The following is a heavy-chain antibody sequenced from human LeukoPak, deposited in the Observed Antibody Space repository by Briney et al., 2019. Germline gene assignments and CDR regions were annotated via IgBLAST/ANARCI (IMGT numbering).Heavy chain of an antibody. Sequence: GSLRLSCAASGFTFSSYAMSWVRQAPGKGLEWIGEINHSGSTNYNPSLKSRVTISVDTSKNQFSLKLSSVTAADTAVYYCARGFYSSSWYGWTTFDPWGQGTLVTVSS. V-gene: IGHV4-34*01. CDR1: GFTFSSYA. J-gene: IGHJ5*02. CDR3: ARGFYSSSWYGWTTFDP. D-gene: IGHD6-13*01. CDR2: INHSGST.